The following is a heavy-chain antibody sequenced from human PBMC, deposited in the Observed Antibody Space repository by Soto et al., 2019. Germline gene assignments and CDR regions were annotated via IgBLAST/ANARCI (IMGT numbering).Heavy chain of an antibody. CDR2: ISAYNGNT. V-gene: IGHV1-18*01. Sequence: ASVKVSCKASGYTFTSYGISWVRQAPGQGLEWMGWISAYNGNTNYAQKLQGRVTMTTDTSKSTAYMELMSLISDVSAVYYCARAGWQQLVLNWFDPWGQGTLVTVSS. CDR1: GYTFTSYG. D-gene: IGHD6-13*01. J-gene: IGHJ5*02. CDR3: ARAGWQQLVLNWFDP.